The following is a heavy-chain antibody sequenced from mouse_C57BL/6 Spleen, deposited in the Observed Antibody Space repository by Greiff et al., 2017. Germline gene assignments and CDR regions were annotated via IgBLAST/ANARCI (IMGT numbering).Heavy chain of an antibody. Sequence: VQLQQPGAELVKPGASVKMSCKASGYTFTSYWITWVKQRPGQGLEWIGDIYPGSGSTNYNEKFKSKATLTVDTSSSTAYMQLSSLTSEDSAVYYCASVGSSYSYYFDYWGQGTTLTVSS. CDR2: IYPGSGST. J-gene: IGHJ2*01. V-gene: IGHV1-55*01. D-gene: IGHD1-1*01. CDR3: ASVGSSYSYYFDY. CDR1: GYTFTSYW.